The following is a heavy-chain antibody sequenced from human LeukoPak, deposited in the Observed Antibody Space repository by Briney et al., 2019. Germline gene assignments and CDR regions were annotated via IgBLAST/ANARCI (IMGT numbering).Heavy chain of an antibody. J-gene: IGHJ5*02. CDR2: INHSGST. D-gene: IGHD3-3*01. CDR1: GGSFSDYY. Sequence: SETLSLTCAVYGGSFSDYYWSWIRQPPGKGLEWIGEINHSGSTNYNSSLKSRVTISVDTSKNQFSLKLSSVTAADTAVYYCARSFGKIFGVVMYNWFDPWGQGTLVTVSS. V-gene: IGHV4-34*01. CDR3: ARSFGKIFGVVMYNWFDP.